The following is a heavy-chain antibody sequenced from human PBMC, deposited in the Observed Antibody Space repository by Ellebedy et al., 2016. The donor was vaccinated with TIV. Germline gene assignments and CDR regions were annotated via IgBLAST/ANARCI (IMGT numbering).Heavy chain of an antibody. J-gene: IGHJ6*02. D-gene: IGHD6-6*01. CDR2: ISSSSSTR. CDR3: ARVGSSSLLSYYGMDV. V-gene: IGHV3-48*02. Sequence: GESLKISCTASGFTFSSYSMNWVRQAPGKGLEWVSYISSSSSTRYYADSVKGRFTISRDNAKNSLYLQMNSLRDEDTAVYYCARVGSSSLLSYYGMDVWGQGTTVTVPS. CDR1: GFTFSSYS.